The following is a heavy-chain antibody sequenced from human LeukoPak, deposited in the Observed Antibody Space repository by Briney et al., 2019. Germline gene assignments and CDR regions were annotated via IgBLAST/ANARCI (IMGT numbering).Heavy chain of an antibody. D-gene: IGHD2/OR15-2a*01. CDR1: GGTFSSYA. J-gene: IGHJ3*02. CDR2: IIPIFGTA. V-gene: IGHV1-69*05. Sequence: SVKVSCKASGGTFSSYAISWVRQAPGQGLEWMGGIIPIFGTANYAQKFQGRVTMTRDTSTSTVYMELSSLRSEDTALYYCARGDHVRIYTQSHFDIWGQGTMVTVSS. CDR3: ARGDHVRIYTQSHFDI.